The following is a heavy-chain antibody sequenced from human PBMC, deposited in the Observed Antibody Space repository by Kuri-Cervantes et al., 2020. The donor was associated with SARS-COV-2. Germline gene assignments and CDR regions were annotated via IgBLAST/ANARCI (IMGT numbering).Heavy chain of an antibody. CDR1: GGSISSSSYY. CDR2: IYYSGST. Sequence: GSLRLSCTVSGGSISSSSYYWGWIRQPPGKGLEWIGSIYYSGSTYYNPSLKSRVTISVDTSKNSLYLQMSSLRGDDTAVYYCARGRQQLPWNFDYWGQGILVTVSS. CDR3: ARGRQQLPWNFDY. D-gene: IGHD6-13*01. J-gene: IGHJ4*02. V-gene: IGHV4-39*02.